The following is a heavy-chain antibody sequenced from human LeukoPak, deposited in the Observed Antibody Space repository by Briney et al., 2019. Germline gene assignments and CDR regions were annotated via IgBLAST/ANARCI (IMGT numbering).Heavy chain of an antibody. Sequence: GASVKVSCKASGYTFTSYDIIWVRQASGQVLGWMGWMNPNSGHTGYAQKFQGRVTMTRTTSISTAYMELTSLTSEDSAVYYCARSIVGVRERNDYWGQGTLVTVSS. CDR2: MNPNSGHT. J-gene: IGHJ4*02. V-gene: IGHV1-8*01. CDR1: GYTFTSYD. D-gene: IGHD1-26*01. CDR3: ARSIVGVRERNDY.